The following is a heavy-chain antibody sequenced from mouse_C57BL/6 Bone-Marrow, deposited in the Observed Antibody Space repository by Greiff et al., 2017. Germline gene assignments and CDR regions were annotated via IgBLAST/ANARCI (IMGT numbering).Heavy chain of an antibody. Sequence: QVQLQQPGAELVKPGASVKLSCKASGYTFTSYWMHWVKQRPGQGLEWIGMIHPNSGSTNYNEKFKSKATLTVDKSSSTAYMQLSSLTSEDSAVXFCARGGGDGYYDWVGFAYWGQGTLVTVSA. CDR2: IHPNSGST. V-gene: IGHV1-64*01. CDR3: ARGGGDGYYDWVGFAY. J-gene: IGHJ3*01. D-gene: IGHD2-3*01. CDR1: GYTFTSYW.